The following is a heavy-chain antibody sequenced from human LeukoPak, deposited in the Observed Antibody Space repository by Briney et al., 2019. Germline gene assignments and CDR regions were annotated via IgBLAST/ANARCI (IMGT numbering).Heavy chain of an antibody. J-gene: IGHJ3*02. CDR2: IFTGGSS. D-gene: IGHD3-16*01. Sequence: SETLSLTCTVSGGSVSSESYHWTWIRQPPGQGLEWIAYIFTGGSSYSNPSLKSRVTISVDTSKNQFSLKLNSVTAADTAQYHCARGVGGVREGFDIWGQGTMVTVSS. V-gene: IGHV4-61*01. CDR3: ARGVGGVREGFDI. CDR1: GGSVSSESYH.